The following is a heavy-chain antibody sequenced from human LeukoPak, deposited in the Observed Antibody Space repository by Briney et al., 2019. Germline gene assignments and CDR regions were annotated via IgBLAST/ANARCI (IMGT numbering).Heavy chain of an antibody. D-gene: IGHD2-8*01. V-gene: IGHV1-2*02. CDR3: ARGGLRVMVYRLYYMDV. Sequence: GASVKVSCKASGYSLIVYYIHWVRQAPGQGLEWMGWINPNSGDTKYAQKFQGRVTMTRDTSISTAYMELTRLRSDDTAVYYCARGGLRVMVYRLYYMDVWGKGTTVTVSS. CDR1: GYSLIVYY. CDR2: INPNSGDT. J-gene: IGHJ6*03.